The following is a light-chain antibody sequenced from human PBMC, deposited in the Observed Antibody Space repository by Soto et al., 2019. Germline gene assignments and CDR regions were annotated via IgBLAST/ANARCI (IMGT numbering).Light chain of an antibody. J-gene: IGKJ1*01. V-gene: IGKV3-20*01. CDR1: QSVSSSY. Sequence: EIVLTPSPGTLSLSPGERATLSCRASQSVSSSYLAWSQQKPGQAPRLLIYGASSRATGIPDRFSGSGSGTDFTLTISRLEPEDFAVYFCHQYGSSPWTFGQGTKGDIK. CDR3: HQYGSSPWT. CDR2: GAS.